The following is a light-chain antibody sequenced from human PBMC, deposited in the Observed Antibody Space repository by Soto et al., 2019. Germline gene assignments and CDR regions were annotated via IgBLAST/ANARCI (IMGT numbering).Light chain of an antibody. V-gene: IGKV1-5*01. CDR3: QQYNDYPWT. Sequence: DIQMTQSPSTLSASVGDRVTITCRASQSISTWLAWYQQIPGRAPNLLIYDASSLESGVPSRFSGRGSATEFTLTISSLQPDDFATYYCQQYNDYPWTFGQGTKV. J-gene: IGKJ1*01. CDR2: DAS. CDR1: QSISTW.